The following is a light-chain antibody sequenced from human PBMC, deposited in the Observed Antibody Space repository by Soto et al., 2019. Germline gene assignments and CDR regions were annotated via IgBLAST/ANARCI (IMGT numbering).Light chain of an antibody. Sequence: QSALTQPASVSGSPGQSITISCTGTSTDIGRYNYVSWYQQHPGKAPKLMIYDVSNRPSGVSNRFSGSKSGNTASLTISGLQAVDEADYYCSSYTSSSTYVFGTGTKLTVL. CDR1: STDIGRYNY. V-gene: IGLV2-14*03. CDR2: DVS. CDR3: SSYTSSSTYV. J-gene: IGLJ1*01.